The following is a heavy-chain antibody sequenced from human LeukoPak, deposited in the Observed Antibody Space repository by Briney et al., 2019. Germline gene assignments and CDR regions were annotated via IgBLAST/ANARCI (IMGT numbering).Heavy chain of an antibody. J-gene: IGHJ1*01. CDR3: ARGPQATPNSSSWYRYFQH. D-gene: IGHD6-13*01. V-gene: IGHV4-59*01. CDR1: GGSISSYY. Sequence: SETLSLTCTVSGGSISSYYWSWIRQPPGKGLEWIGYIYYSGSTNYNPSLKSRVTISVDTSKNQFSLKLSSVTAADTAVYYCARGPQATPNSSSWYRYFQHWGQGTLVTVSS. CDR2: IYYSGST.